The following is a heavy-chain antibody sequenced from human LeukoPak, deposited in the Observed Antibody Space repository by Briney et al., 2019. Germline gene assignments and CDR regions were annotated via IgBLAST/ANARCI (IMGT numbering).Heavy chain of an antibody. CDR3: ARGGVYSSSWYAPDAFDI. D-gene: IGHD6-13*01. CDR2: IYSGGST. Sequence: GGSLRLSCAASGFTVSSNYMSWVRQAPGKGLEWVSVIYSGGSTYYADSVRGRFTISRHNSKSTLYLQMNSLRAEDTAVYYCARGGVYSSSWYAPDAFDIWGQGTMVTVSS. CDR1: GFTVSSNY. J-gene: IGHJ3*02. V-gene: IGHV3-53*04.